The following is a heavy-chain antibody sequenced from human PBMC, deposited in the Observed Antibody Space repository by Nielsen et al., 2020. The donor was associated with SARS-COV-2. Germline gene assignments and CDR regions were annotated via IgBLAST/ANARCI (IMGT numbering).Heavy chain of an antibody. CDR2: IYSGGST. D-gene: IGHD2-15*01. J-gene: IGHJ6*02. Sequence: GGSLRLSCAASGFTVSSNYMSWVRQAPGKGLEWVSVIYSGGSTYYADSVKGRFTISRDNSKNTLYLQMNSLRAEDTAVYYCARRGYCSGGSCSDYYYYGMDVWGQGTTVTVSS. V-gene: IGHV3-53*01. CDR1: GFTVSSNY. CDR3: ARRGYCSGGSCSDYYYYGMDV.